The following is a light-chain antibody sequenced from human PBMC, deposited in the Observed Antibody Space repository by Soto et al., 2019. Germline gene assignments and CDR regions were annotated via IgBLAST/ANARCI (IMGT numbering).Light chain of an antibody. CDR2: KAS. CDR1: QSISSW. J-gene: IGKJ1*01. V-gene: IGKV1-5*03. CDR3: QHYNSYSEA. Sequence: IQLSQSPSTLSASVGDRVTITCRASQSISSWLAWCQQKSRKAPKLLIYKASTLKSGVPSRFSGSGSGTEFTLTTSSLQPDDFATYYCQHYNSYSEAFGQGTKVDI.